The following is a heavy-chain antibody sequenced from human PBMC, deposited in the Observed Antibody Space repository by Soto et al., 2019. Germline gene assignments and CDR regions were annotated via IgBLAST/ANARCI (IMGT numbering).Heavy chain of an antibody. CDR1: GFTFSSYS. D-gene: IGHD2-15*01. CDR3: ARLEVVAATLIRATSIDY. J-gene: IGHJ4*02. V-gene: IGHV3-21*01. CDR2: ISSSSSYI. Sequence: GGSLRLSCAASGFTFSSYSMNWVRQAPGKGLEWVSSISSSSSYIYYADSVKGRFTISRDNAKNSLYLQMNSLRAEDTAVYYCARLEVVAATLIRATSIDYWGQGTLVTVSS.